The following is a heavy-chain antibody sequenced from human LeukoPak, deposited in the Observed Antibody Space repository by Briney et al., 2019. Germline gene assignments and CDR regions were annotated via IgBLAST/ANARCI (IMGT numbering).Heavy chain of an antibody. V-gene: IGHV4-61*01. Sequence: PSETLSLTCTVSGGSVSSGSYYWSWMRQPPGKGLEWIGYIYYSGSIKYNPSLESRVTILVDPSKNQLSLKLSSVTAADTAVYYCSIRGDGYRTGFADYWGQGTLVSVSS. J-gene: IGHJ4*02. CDR3: SIRGDGYRTGFADY. CDR2: IYYSGSI. CDR1: GGSVSSGSYY. D-gene: IGHD5-24*01.